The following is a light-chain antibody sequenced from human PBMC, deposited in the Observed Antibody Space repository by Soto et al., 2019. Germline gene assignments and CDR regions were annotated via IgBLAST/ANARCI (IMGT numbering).Light chain of an antibody. CDR2: DAS. J-gene: IGKJ5*01. CDR3: QPRSNWPPIT. V-gene: IGKV3-11*01. Sequence: EILLTHSPGTLSLSPGERATLSCRASQSVTSYLAWCRRMAWQAPRLLIYDASIRATGIPARFSGRGSGTGFTLTISCLEPEDFAVYYGQPRSNWPPITFGQGTRLEIK. CDR1: QSVTSY.